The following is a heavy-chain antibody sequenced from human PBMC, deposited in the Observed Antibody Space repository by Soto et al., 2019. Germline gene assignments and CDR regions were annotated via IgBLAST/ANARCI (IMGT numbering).Heavy chain of an antibody. J-gene: IGHJ4*02. V-gene: IGHV4-30-4*01. Sequence: QVQLQESGPGLVKPSQTLSLTCTVSGGSISSGDYYWSWIRQPPGKGLEWIGYIYYSGSTYYNPSLKSRVTISVDTSKNQFSLKLSSVTAADTAVYYCARGEDYDSSGYGLNFDYWGQGTLVTVSS. CDR3: ARGEDYDSSGYGLNFDY. CDR2: IYYSGST. CDR1: GGSISSGDYY. D-gene: IGHD3-22*01.